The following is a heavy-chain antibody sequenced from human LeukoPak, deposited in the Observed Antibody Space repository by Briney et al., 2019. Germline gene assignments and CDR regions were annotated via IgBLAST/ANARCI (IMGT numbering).Heavy chain of an antibody. CDR2: IDPSAGST. CDR1: GYTFTNYY. V-gene: IGHV1-46*01. CDR3: ARGEQPPPDY. D-gene: IGHD1-26*01. Sequence: GASVKVSCKASGYTFTNYYMHWVRQAPGQGLEWMGVIDPSAGSTTYAQKFQGRVTMTRDTATSTVYMELSSLRSEDTAVYYCARGEQPPPDYWGQGTLVTVSS. J-gene: IGHJ4*02.